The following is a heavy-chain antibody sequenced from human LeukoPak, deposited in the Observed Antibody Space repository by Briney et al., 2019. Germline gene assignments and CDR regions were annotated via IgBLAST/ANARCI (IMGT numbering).Heavy chain of an antibody. CDR3: ARADYGSGSRFDP. Sequence: SETLSLTCTVSGGSISSYYWSWIRQPPGKGLEWIGYIYYSGSTNYNPSLKIRVTISVATSKNKFSLKLSSVTVAATATSYCARADYGSGSRFDPWGQGTLVTVSS. J-gene: IGHJ5*02. V-gene: IGHV4-59*01. CDR2: IYYSGST. CDR1: GGSISSYY. D-gene: IGHD3-10*01.